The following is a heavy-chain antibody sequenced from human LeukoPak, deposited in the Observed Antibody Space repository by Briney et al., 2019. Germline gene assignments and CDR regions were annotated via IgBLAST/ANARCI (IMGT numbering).Heavy chain of an antibody. CDR3: ARARPDHYDRPTFDY. V-gene: IGHV4-4*07. D-gene: IGHD3-22*01. J-gene: IGHJ4*02. CDR1: GGSISSYY. CDR2: IYTSGST. Sequence: SETLSLTCTVSGGSISSYYWGWIRQPAGKGLEWIGRIYTSGSTNYNPSLKSRVTMSVDTSKNQFSLKLSSVTAAGTAVYYCARARPDHYDRPTFDYWGQGTLVTVSS.